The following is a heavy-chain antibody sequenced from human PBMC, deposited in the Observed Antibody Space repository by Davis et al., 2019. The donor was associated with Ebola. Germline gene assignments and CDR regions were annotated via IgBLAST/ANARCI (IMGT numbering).Heavy chain of an antibody. CDR1: GFTFSSYA. V-gene: IGHV3-23*01. D-gene: IGHD5-24*01. J-gene: IGHJ4*02. Sequence: GESLKISCAASGFTFSSYAMSWVRQAPGKGLEWVSAISGSGGSTYYADSVKGRFTISRDNSKNTLYLQMNSLRAEDTAVYYCAKDLNGMATITYFDYWGQGTLVTVSS. CDR2: ISGSGGST. CDR3: AKDLNGMATITYFDY.